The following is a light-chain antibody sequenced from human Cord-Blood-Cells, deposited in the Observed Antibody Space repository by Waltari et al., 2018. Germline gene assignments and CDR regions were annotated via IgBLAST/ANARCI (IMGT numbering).Light chain of an antibody. CDR2: DVS. CDR1: SSDVGGYNY. J-gene: IGLJ1*01. V-gene: IGLV2-11*01. Sequence: QSALTQPRSVSGSPGQSVTISCTGTSSDVGGYNYVSWYQQHPATAPKLMIYDVSKRPSGVPDRFSGSKSGSTASLTISGLQAEEEADYYCCSYAVSYAYVSGTGTKVTVL. CDR3: CSYAVSYAYV.